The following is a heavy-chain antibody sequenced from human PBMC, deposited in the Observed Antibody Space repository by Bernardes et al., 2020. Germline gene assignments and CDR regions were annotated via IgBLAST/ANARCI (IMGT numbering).Heavy chain of an antibody. J-gene: IGHJ4*02. CDR2: INHVGST. D-gene: IGHD1-26*01. CDR1: GGSFSDYY. CDR3: ARGGGSYYSFDY. V-gene: IGHV4-34*01. Sequence: SETLSLTCAVYGGSFSDYYWSWIRQPPGKGLEWIGEINHVGSTNYSPSLRSRVTISLDRSKNQFSLKLTSVTAADTAVYYCARGGGSYYSFDYWDQGSLVTVSS.